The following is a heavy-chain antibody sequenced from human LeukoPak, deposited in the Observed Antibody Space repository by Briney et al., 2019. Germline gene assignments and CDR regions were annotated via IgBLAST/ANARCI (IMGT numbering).Heavy chain of an antibody. J-gene: IGHJ5*02. CDR3: ARVPDPNYYDSSGYQNWFDP. V-gene: IGHV1-18*01. CDR1: GYTFTSYG. CDR2: ISAYNGNT. Sequence: GASVKVSCKASGYTFTSYGISWVRQAPGQGREWMGGISAYNGNTNYAQKLQGRVTITTDTSTSTAYMELRSLRSDDTAVYYCARVPDPNYYDSSGYQNWFDPWGQGTLVTVSS. D-gene: IGHD3-22*01.